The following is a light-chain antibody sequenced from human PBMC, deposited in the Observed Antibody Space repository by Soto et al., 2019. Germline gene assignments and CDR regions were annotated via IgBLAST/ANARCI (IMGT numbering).Light chain of an antibody. J-gene: IGLJ2*01. V-gene: IGLV3-21*04. CDR1: NIGSKG. CDR2: SDT. Sequence: SYILTQPPSVSVAPGKTATISCGGNNIGSKGVHWYQQKPGQAHVLVIYSDTDLPPVIPERFSGSNSANMATLTISRVEAGDEADYYCQVWDSGSAHVLFGGGTKLTVL. CDR3: QVWDSGSAHVL.